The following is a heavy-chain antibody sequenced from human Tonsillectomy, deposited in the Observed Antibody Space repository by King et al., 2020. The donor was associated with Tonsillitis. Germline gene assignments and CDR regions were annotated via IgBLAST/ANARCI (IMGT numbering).Heavy chain of an antibody. V-gene: IGHV4-30-2*01. J-gene: IGHJ6*02. D-gene: IGHD3-10*01. CDR2: IYHSGST. CDR1: GGSISSGGYS. Sequence: LQLQESGSGLVKPSQTLSLTCAVSGGSISSGGYSWSWIRQPPGKGLEWIGYIYHSGSTYYNPSLKSRVTISVDRSKNQFSLKLSSVTAADTAVYYWARGKSTMVRGSYYYYYGMDVWGQGTTVTVSS. CDR3: ARGKSTMVRGSYYYYYGMDV.